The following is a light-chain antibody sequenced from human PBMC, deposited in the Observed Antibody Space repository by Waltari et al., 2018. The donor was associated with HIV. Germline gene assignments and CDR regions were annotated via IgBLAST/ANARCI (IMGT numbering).Light chain of an antibody. CDR1: DIGTRS. J-gene: IGLJ2*01. Sequence: SYFLTQTPSVSVAPGNTATLTCAGSDIGTRSVNWYRQKPGQAPVLVIYYDGERPSGIAERFSGSNSGNTATLTISRVGVGDEADYYCQVWDANTDVVFGTGTKLTVL. CDR3: QVWDANTDVV. CDR2: YDG. V-gene: IGLV3-21*04.